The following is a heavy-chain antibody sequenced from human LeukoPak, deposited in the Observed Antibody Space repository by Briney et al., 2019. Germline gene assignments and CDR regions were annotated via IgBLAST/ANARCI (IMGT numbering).Heavy chain of an antibody. Sequence: GGSLRLSCAASGFTFSSYSMNWVRQAPGKGLEWVSYISSSSTIYYADSVKGRFTISRDNAKNSLYLQMNSLRAEDTAVYYCARGDLTGTTDYWGQGTLVTVSS. V-gene: IGHV3-48*01. D-gene: IGHD1-7*01. CDR3: ARGDLTGTTDY. CDR1: GFTFSSYS. CDR2: ISSSSTI. J-gene: IGHJ4*02.